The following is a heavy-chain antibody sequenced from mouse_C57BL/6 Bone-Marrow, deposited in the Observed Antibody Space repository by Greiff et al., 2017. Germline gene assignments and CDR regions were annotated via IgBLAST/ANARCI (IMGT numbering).Heavy chain of an antibody. CDR3: ARSAGSSYTWCAY. CDR2: ISNGGGST. CDR1: GFTFSDYY. D-gene: IGHD1-1*01. Sequence: EVNLVESGGGLVQPGGSLKLSCAASGFTFSDYYMSWVRQTPEKRLEWIAYISNGGGSTYYPDTVKGRFTISRDNAKNTLYLQMSRLKSEDTAMYYCARSAGSSYTWCAYWGQGTMVTVSA. J-gene: IGHJ3*01. V-gene: IGHV5-12*01.